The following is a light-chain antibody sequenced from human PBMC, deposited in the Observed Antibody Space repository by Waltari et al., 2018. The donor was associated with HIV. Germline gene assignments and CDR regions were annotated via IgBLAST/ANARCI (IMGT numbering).Light chain of an antibody. CDR3: QQYNSYSPTWT. V-gene: IGKV1-5*03. Sequence: DIQITHSPSTLSASVGDRVHITCRASQSISSWLAWYQQKPGKAPKLLIYKASSLESGVPSRFSGSGSGTEFTLTISSLQPDDFATYYCQQYNSYSPTWTFGQGTKVEIK. J-gene: IGKJ1*01. CDR1: QSISSW. CDR2: KAS.